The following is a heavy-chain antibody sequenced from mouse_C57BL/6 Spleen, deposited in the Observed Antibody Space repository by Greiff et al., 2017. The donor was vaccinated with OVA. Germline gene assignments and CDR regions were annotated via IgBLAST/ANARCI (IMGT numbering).Heavy chain of an antibody. D-gene: IGHD2-10*01. V-gene: IGHV5-4*03. CDR1: GFTFSSYA. Sequence: DVKLVESGGGLVKPGGSLKLSCAASGFTFSSYAMSWVRQTPEKRLEWVATISDGGSYTNYPDNVKGRFTISRDNAKNNLYLQMSHLKSEDTAMYYCARPLPNYAMDYWGQGTSVTVSS. J-gene: IGHJ4*01. CDR3: ARPLPNYAMDY. CDR2: ISDGGSYT.